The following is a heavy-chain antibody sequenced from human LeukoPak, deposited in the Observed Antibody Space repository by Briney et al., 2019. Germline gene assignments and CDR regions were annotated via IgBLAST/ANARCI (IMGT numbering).Heavy chain of an antibody. D-gene: IGHD3-22*01. J-gene: IGHJ3*02. CDR1: GGSFSGYY. Sequence: SETLSLTCAVYGGSFSGYYWSWIRQPPGKGLEWIGEINHSGSTNYNPSLKSRVTISVDTSKNQFSLKLSSVTAADTAVYYCARLPQWLLEKGSAFDIWGQGTMVTVSS. V-gene: IGHV4-34*01. CDR2: INHSGST. CDR3: ARLPQWLLEKGSAFDI.